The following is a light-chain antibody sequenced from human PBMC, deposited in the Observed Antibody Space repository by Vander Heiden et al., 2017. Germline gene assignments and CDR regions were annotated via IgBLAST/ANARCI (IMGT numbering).Light chain of an antibody. CDR2: DVS. Sequence: EIVLTQSPATLSLSPGERATLACRASQSVSSYLVWYQQKPGQAPRLFMYDVSVRPTGIPARFSGSGSGTDFTLTNSSLEPEDFAVYYCQQRANWPHTFGGGTKVEIK. CDR3: QQRANWPHT. V-gene: IGKV3-11*01. J-gene: IGKJ4*01. CDR1: QSVSSY.